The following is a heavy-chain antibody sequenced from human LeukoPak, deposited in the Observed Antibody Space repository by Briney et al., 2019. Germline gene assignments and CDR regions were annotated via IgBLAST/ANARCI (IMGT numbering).Heavy chain of an antibody. V-gene: IGHV4-39*01. Sequence: PSETLSLTCTVSGGSISSSSYYWGWIRQPPGKGLEWIGSIYYSGSTYYNPSLKSRVTISVDTSKNQFSLKLSSVTAADTAAYYCASRTDYHGSGVGYWGQGTLVTVSS. CDR3: ASRTDYHGSGVGY. J-gene: IGHJ4*02. CDR1: GGSISSSSYY. CDR2: IYYSGST. D-gene: IGHD3-10*01.